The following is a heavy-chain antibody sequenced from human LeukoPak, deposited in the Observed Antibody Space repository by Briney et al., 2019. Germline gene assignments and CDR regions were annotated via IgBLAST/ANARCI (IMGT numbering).Heavy chain of an antibody. V-gene: IGHV1-2*02. CDR2: INPKSGAA. CDR1: GYIFSDYY. D-gene: IGHD6-13*01. Sequence: ASVKVSCKASGYIFSDYYMHWVRQAPGQGLEWLGWINPKSGAADYAQQFRGRVTMTRDTSINTDYMEMKRVTSDDTAVYYCARGAEAETSPLDFWGRGTLVIVS. J-gene: IGHJ4*02. CDR3: ARGAEAETSPLDF.